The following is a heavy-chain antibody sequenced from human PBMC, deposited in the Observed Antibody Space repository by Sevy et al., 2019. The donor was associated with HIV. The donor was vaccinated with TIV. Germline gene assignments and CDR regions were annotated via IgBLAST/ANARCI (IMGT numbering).Heavy chain of an antibody. CDR1: GFTFSSYA. CDR2: ISYDGSNK. D-gene: IGHD6-25*01. Sequence: GGSLRLSCAASGFTFSSYAMHWVRQAPGKGLEWVAVISYDGSNKYYADSVKGRFTISRDNSKNTLYLQMNSLRAEDRAVYYCAREVSSGWFDYWGQGTLVTVSS. J-gene: IGHJ4*02. V-gene: IGHV3-30-3*01. CDR3: AREVSSGWFDY.